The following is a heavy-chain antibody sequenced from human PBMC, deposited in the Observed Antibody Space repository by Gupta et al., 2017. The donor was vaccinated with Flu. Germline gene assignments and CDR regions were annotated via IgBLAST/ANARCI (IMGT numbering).Heavy chain of an antibody. Sequence: EVQLVESGGALVQPGGSLILSCAASGSTFRTFNMIWVRQAPRKGLEWVSYITNSSSTIYYADSVKGRFTTYRDNAKNSLYLQMNSLRDQDTAVYYCARRGGSSGDGYYFDYWGQGTLVTVSS. D-gene: IGHD1-26*01. V-gene: IGHV3-48*02. CDR1: GSTFRTFN. CDR2: ITNSSSTI. J-gene: IGHJ4*02. CDR3: ARRGGSSGDGYYFDY.